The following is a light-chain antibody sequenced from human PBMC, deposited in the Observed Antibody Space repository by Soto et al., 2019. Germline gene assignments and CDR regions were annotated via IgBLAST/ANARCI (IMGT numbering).Light chain of an antibody. Sequence: DIQMPQSPSTLSAFVGDRVTITCRANQSISSWLAWYQQKPGKAPNLLIYEASSLQSGVPSRFSGSGSGAEFTLTISSLQPDDFATYYCQQYNSSPLTFGGGTKVEIK. CDR1: QSISSW. J-gene: IGKJ4*01. CDR3: QQYNSSPLT. V-gene: IGKV1-5*01. CDR2: EAS.